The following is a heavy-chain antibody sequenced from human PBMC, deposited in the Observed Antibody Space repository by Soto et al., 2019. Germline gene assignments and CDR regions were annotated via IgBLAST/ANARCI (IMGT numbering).Heavy chain of an antibody. CDR3: ERGYYDSSGQSNTFDI. Sequence: PSETLSLTCTVSGASISSSYWSWIRQSPGKGLEWIGYVYYSGSTNYNPSLKSRVTISVDTSKNQFSLKLSSVTAADTAVYYCERGYYDSSGQSNTFDIWGQWTRVTVAS. CDR2: VYYSGST. CDR1: GASISSSY. D-gene: IGHD3-22*01. V-gene: IGHV4-59*01. J-gene: IGHJ3*02.